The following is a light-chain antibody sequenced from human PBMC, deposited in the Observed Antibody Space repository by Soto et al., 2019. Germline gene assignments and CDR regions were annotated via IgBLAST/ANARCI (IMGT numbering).Light chain of an antibody. CDR2: EDS. V-gene: IGLV2-23*01. CDR3: CSYSGSSTFV. Sequence: QSALNQPASVSGSPGQSITISCTGTSSDVGSYTLVSWYQQHPGKAPKLMIYEDSKRPSGVSNRFSGSKSGNTASLTISGLQGEDEADYYCCSYSGSSTFVFGTGTKVTVL. CDR1: SSDVGSYTL. J-gene: IGLJ1*01.